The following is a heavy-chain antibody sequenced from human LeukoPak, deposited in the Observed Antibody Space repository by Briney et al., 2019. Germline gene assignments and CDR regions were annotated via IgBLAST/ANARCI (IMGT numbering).Heavy chain of an antibody. Sequence: GASVKVSCKASGYTFTSYYMHWVRQAPGQGLEWMGIINPSGGSTSYAQKFQGRVTMTRDTSTSTVYMELSSLRSEDTAVYYCARVTHNTITKYGMDVWGQGTTVTVSS. D-gene: IGHD3-3*01. CDR2: INPSGGST. CDR1: GYTFTSYY. V-gene: IGHV1-46*01. J-gene: IGHJ6*02. CDR3: ARVTHNTITKYGMDV.